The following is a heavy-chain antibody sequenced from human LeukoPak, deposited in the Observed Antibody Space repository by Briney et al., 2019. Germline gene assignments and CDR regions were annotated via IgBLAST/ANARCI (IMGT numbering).Heavy chain of an antibody. D-gene: IGHD3-22*01. Sequence: GGSLRLSCAASGFTVSRNYMNWVRQAPGKGLEWVAVIYSGGNTYYADSVKGRFTISRDNSKNTLYLQMNSLRAEDTAVYYCARQGLYESSGYYSYYYYGMDVWGQGTTVTVSS. V-gene: IGHV3-53*01. J-gene: IGHJ6*02. CDR2: IYSGGNT. CDR3: ARQGLYESSGYYSYYYYGMDV. CDR1: GFTVSRNY.